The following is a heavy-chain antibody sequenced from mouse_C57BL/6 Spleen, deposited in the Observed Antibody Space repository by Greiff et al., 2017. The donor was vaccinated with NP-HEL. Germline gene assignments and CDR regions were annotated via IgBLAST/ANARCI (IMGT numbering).Heavy chain of an antibody. V-gene: IGHV14-4*01. CDR1: GFNIRDDY. CDR2: IDPENGDT. CDR3: TRGYYGNYYAMDY. J-gene: IGHJ4*01. Sequence: EVKLQESGAELVRPGASVKLSCTASGFNIRDDYMHWVKQRPEQGLEWIGWIDPENGDTEYASKFQGKATITADTSSNTAYLQLSSLTSEDTAVYYCTRGYYGNYYAMDYWGQGTSVTVSS. D-gene: IGHD2-1*01.